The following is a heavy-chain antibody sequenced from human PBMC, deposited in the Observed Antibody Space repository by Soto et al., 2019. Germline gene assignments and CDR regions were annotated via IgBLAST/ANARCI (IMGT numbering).Heavy chain of an antibody. CDR1: GFPFNTHG. Sequence: GGSLRLSCVASGFPFNTHGMAWVRQAPGKGLEWVSGISGGGDRTQYADGVKGRFTISRDNSKNTVDLQMTSLRAEDTATYYCAITATYDYVWGDYRYFFDHWGQGTVVTVSS. CDR3: AITATYDYVWGDYRYFFDH. J-gene: IGHJ4*02. V-gene: IGHV3-23*01. D-gene: IGHD3-16*02. CDR2: ISGGGDRT.